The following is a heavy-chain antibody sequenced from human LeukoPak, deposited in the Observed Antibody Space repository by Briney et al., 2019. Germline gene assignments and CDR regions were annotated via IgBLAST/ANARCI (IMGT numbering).Heavy chain of an antibody. D-gene: IGHD6-6*01. CDR3: AKLSSSFLYYYYYMDV. CDR1: GFTFSSYA. CDR2: ISGSGGST. Sequence: LAGGSLRLSCAASGFTFSSYAMSWVRQAPGKGLEWVSAISGSGGSTYYADSVKGRFTISRDNSKNTLYLQMNSLRAEDTAVYYCAKLSSSFLYYYYYMDVWGKGTTVTVSS. V-gene: IGHV3-23*01. J-gene: IGHJ6*03.